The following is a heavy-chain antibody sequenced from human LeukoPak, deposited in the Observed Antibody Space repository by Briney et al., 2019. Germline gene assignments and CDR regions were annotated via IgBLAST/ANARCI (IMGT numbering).Heavy chain of an antibody. J-gene: IGHJ3*02. D-gene: IGHD5-18*01. CDR3: AKDVGGYSYGSTFDI. CDR2: ISGSGGST. V-gene: IGHV3-23*01. Sequence: PGGSLRLSCAASGFTFSSYAMSWVRQAPGKGLEWVSAISGSGGSTYYADSVKGRFTISRDNSKNTLYLQMNSLRAEDTAVYYCAKDVGGYSYGSTFDIWAKGQWSPSLQ. CDR1: GFTFSSYA.